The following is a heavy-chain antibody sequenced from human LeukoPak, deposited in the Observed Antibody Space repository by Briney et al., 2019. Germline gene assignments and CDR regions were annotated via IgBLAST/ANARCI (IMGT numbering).Heavy chain of an antibody. J-gene: IGHJ4*02. CDR2: IKQDGSEK. Sequence: GGSLRLSCAASGFTFTNAWMSWVRQAPGKGLEWVANIKQDGSEKYYVDSVKGRFTISRDNAKNSLYLQMNSLRAEDTAVYYCARDLNYDSSVAEYWGQGTLVTVSS. CDR3: ARDLNYDSSVAEY. V-gene: IGHV3-7*03. CDR1: GFTFTNAW. D-gene: IGHD3-22*01.